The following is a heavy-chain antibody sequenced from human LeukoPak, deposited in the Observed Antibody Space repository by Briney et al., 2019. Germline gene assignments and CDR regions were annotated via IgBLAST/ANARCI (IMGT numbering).Heavy chain of an antibody. CDR2: INPNSGGT. V-gene: IGHV1-2*02. J-gene: IGHJ6*03. Sequence: ASVTVSCKASGYTFTGYYMHWVRQAPGQGLEWMGWINPNSGGTNYAQKFQGRVTMTRDTSISTAYMELSRLRSDDTAVYYCARGVVVPAARDYYYYMDVWGKGTTVTVSS. D-gene: IGHD2-2*01. CDR3: ARGVVVPAARDYYYYMDV. CDR1: GYTFTGYY.